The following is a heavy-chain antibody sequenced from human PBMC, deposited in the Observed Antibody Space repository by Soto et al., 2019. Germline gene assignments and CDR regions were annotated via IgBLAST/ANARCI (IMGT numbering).Heavy chain of an antibody. V-gene: IGHV4-59*01. J-gene: IGHJ5*02. Sequence: PSETLSLTCTVSGASISSYYWSWIRQAPGKGLDWIGYTYYTGSTNYNPSVKSRVTMSVDTSKSQFSLKLNSVTAADTAVYYCARTCCSGGNCCPGGNWFDPWGKGTLVTVSS. CDR3: ARTCCSGGNCCPGGNWFDP. CDR2: TYYTGST. D-gene: IGHD2-15*01. CDR1: GASISSYY.